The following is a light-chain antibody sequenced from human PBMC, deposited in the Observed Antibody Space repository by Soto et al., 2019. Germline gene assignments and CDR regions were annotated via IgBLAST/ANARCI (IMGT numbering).Light chain of an antibody. CDR2: DVT. Sequence: QAVVTQPASVSGSPGQSLTISCTGTSSDVGGYNFVSWYQQHPGKVPKLMIYDVTNRPSGVSNRFSGSKSGNTASLTISGLQAEDEADYYCSSYTSSSTRVFGTGTKLTVL. CDR3: SSYTSSSTRV. CDR1: SSDVGGYNF. J-gene: IGLJ1*01. V-gene: IGLV2-14*01.